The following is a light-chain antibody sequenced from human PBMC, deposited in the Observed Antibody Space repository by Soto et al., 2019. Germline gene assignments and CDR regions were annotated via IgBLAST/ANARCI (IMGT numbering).Light chain of an antibody. CDR1: QSVSSSY. Sequence: EIVLTQSPGTLSLSPGERATLSCRASQSVSSSYLAWYQQKPGQAPRILIYDASSRATGIPDRFSGSGSGTHVTLTLLRLEPEDFAVYFCQQYGSSPYTFGQGTQLEIK. CDR2: DAS. V-gene: IGKV3-20*01. J-gene: IGKJ2*01. CDR3: QQYGSSPYT.